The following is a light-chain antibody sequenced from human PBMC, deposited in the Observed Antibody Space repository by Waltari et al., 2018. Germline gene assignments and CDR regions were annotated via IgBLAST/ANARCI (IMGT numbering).Light chain of an antibody. CDR3: QQYGSSPYT. Sequence: EIVLTQSPGTLSLSPGERATLSCRASQSISRYLAWYQQKPGQAPRLLTYIISSRATGIPDRFSGSGSGTDFTLTISRLEPEDFAVYDCQQYGSSPYTFGQGTKLE. V-gene: IGKV3-20*01. CDR1: QSISRY. CDR2: IIS. J-gene: IGKJ2*01.